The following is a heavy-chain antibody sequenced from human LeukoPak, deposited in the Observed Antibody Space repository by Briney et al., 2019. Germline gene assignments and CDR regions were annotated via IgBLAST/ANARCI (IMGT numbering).Heavy chain of an antibody. CDR3: ARDLSAYCGGDCYSNWFDP. V-gene: IGHV1-69*01. CDR2: IIPIFGTA. Sequence: ASVKVSCKASGGTFSSYAISWVRQAPGQGLEWMGGIIPIFGTANYAQKFQGRVTITADESTSTAYMELSSPRSEDTAVYYCARDLSAYCGGDCYSNWFDPWGQGTLVTVSS. D-gene: IGHD2-21*02. CDR1: GGTFSSYA. J-gene: IGHJ5*02.